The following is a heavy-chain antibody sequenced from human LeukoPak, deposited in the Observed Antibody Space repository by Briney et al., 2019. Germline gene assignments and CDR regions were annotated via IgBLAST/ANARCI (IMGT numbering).Heavy chain of an antibody. CDR2: ISSSSSYI. V-gene: IGHV3-21*01. J-gene: IGHJ5*02. CDR3: ASTPLGYCSSTSCP. Sequence: GGSLRLSCAASGFTFSSYSMNWVRQAPGKGLEWVSSISSSSSYIYYADSVKGRFTISRDNAKNSLYLQMNSLRAEDTAVYYCASTPLGYCSSTSCPWGQGTLVTVSS. CDR1: GFTFSSYS. D-gene: IGHD2-2*01.